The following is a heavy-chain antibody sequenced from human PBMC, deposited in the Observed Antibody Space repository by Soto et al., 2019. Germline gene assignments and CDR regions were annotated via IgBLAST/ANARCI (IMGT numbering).Heavy chain of an antibody. CDR3: ARPSNNYVAH. CDR2: INPGYSES. CDR1: GYSFSNYW. D-gene: IGHD4-4*01. Sequence: GESLKISCKASGYSFSNYWIGWVRQMPGKGLEWMAIINPGYSESRYSPSFQGQVTLSADKSISTASLQWNSLKASDTAMYYCARPSNNYVAHWGQGTLVTVSS. J-gene: IGHJ4*02. V-gene: IGHV5-51*01.